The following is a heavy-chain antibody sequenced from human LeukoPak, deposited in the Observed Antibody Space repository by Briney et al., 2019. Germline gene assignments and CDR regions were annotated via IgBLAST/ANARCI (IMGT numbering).Heavy chain of an antibody. CDR2: ISAYNGNT. CDR3: VRWLPDY. CDR1: GYTFISYS. Sequence: ASVKVSCKASGYTFISYSISWVRQAPGQGLEWMGWISAYNGNTNYAQKFQGRVTMTTDTSASTAYMELKSLRSDDTAVYYCVRWLPDYWGQGTLVTVSS. J-gene: IGHJ4*02. D-gene: IGHD5-12*01. V-gene: IGHV1-18*01.